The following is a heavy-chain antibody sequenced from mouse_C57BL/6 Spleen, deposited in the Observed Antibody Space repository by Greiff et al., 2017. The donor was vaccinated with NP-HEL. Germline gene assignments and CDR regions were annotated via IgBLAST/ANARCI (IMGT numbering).Heavy chain of an antibody. J-gene: IGHJ2*01. V-gene: IGHV2-2*01. CDR3: ARTYSNRHFDY. D-gene: IGHD2-5*01. CDR1: GFSLTSYG. CDR2: IWSGGST. Sequence: VQLQQSGPGLVQPSQSLSITCTVSGFSLTSYGVHWVRQSPGKGLEWLGVIWSGGSTDYNAAFISRLSISKDNSKSQVFFKMNSLQADDTAIYYCARTYSNRHFDYWGQGTTLTVSS.